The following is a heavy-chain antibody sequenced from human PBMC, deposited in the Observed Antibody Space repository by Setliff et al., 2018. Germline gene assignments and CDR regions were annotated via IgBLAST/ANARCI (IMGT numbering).Heavy chain of an antibody. CDR3: AREEVGRYSSGWYISSDNWFDP. V-gene: IGHV1-18*01. CDR2: ISAYNGNT. J-gene: IGHJ5*02. D-gene: IGHD6-19*01. CDR1: GYTFTSYG. Sequence: ASVKVSCKASGYTFTSYGISWVRQAPGQGLEWMGWISAYNGNTNYAQKFQGRVTMTRDTSISTAYMELSRLRSDDTAVYYCAREEVGRYSSGWYISSDNWFDPWGQGTLVTVPQ.